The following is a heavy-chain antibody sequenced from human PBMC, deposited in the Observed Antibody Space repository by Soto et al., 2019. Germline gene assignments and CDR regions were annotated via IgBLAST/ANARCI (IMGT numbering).Heavy chain of an antibody. CDR3: ARDPTTVTTSWFDP. Sequence: QVQLVESGGGVVQPGRSLRLSCAASGFTFSSYAMHWVHQAPGKGLEWVAVISYDGSNKYYADSVKGRFTISRDNSKNTLYLQMNSLRAEDTAVYYCARDPTTVTTSWFDPWGQGTLVTVSS. CDR1: GFTFSSYA. V-gene: IGHV3-30-3*01. CDR2: ISYDGSNK. J-gene: IGHJ5*02. D-gene: IGHD4-17*01.